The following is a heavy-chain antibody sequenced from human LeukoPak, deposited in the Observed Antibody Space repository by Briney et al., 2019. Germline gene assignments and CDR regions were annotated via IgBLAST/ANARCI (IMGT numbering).Heavy chain of an antibody. Sequence: QTGGSLRLSCAASGLTFSSYAMNWVRRAPGRGLEWVSTISGSGGSTNYADSVKGRFTISRDNFRNTHFLQMNSLRAEDTAVYYCARGNGCSSTSCYIEGYYYYHYMDVWGKGTPVTVSS. D-gene: IGHD2-2*01. CDR2: ISGSGGST. CDR1: GLTFSSYA. V-gene: IGHV3-23*01. J-gene: IGHJ6*03. CDR3: ARGNGCSSTSCYIEGYYYYHYMDV.